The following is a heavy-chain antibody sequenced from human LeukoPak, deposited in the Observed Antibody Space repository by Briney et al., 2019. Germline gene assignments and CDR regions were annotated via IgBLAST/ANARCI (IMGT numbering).Heavy chain of an antibody. CDR1: GFTFSSYS. D-gene: IGHD3-10*01. J-gene: IGHJ6*02. CDR3: ANYGSGSYDLPYYYYGMDV. V-gene: IGHV3-21*01. CDR2: ISSSSSYI. Sequence: GGSLRLSCAASGFTFSSYSMNWVRQAPGEGLEWVSSISSSSSYIYYADSVKGRFTISRDNAKNSLYLQMNSLRAEDTAVYYCANYGSGSYDLPYYYYGMDVWGQGTTVTVSS.